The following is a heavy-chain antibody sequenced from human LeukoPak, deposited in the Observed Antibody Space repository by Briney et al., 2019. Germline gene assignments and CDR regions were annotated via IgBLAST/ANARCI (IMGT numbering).Heavy chain of an antibody. D-gene: IGHD2-21*02. J-gene: IGHJ1*01. Sequence: GESLRLSCAASGFTFSGYSMNWVRQAPGKGLEWVSSISSSNTYIYYADSVKGRFTISRDNAKNSLYLQMNSLRAEDTAVYYCARSTGHCGCDCPSVEYFQHWGQGTLVTVSS. CDR2: ISSSNTYI. V-gene: IGHV3-21*01. CDR1: GFTFSGYS. CDR3: ARSTGHCGCDCPSVEYFQH.